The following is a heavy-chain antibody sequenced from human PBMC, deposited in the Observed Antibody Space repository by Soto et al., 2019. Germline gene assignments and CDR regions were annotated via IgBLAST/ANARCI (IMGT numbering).Heavy chain of an antibody. Sequence: QVQLVQSGAEVKKPGASVKVSCKASGYTFTSFDIHWVRQATGQGLEWMGWMNPNSGTTNYALKFQDRVTMTRNPSISTAYMEVSSLRSEDTAVYYCARPYYSGWFLFTPWGQGTLVTVSS. J-gene: IGHJ5*02. CDR2: MNPNSGTT. D-gene: IGHD6-19*01. V-gene: IGHV1-8*01. CDR1: GYTFTSFD. CDR3: ARPYYSGWFLFTP.